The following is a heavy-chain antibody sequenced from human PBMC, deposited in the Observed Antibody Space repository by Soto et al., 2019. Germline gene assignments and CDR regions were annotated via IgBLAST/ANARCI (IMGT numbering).Heavy chain of an antibody. V-gene: IGHV3-23*01. CDR3: AKDKSPFGPGSYSGNYNWFDP. J-gene: IGHJ5*02. CDR1: GFTFSSYA. Sequence: PGGSLRLSCAASGFTFSSYAMSWVRQAPGKGLEWVSAISGSGGSTYYADSVKGRFTISRDNSKNTLYLQMNSLRAEDTAVYYCAKDKSPFGPGSYSGNYNWFDPWGQGTLVTVSS. CDR2: ISGSGGST. D-gene: IGHD3-10*01.